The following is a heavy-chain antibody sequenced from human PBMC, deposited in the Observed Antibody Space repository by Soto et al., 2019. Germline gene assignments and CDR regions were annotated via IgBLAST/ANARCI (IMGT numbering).Heavy chain of an antibody. D-gene: IGHD4-4*01. Sequence: GASVKVSCKASGGTLSSYTISWVRQAPGQGLEWMGRIIPILGIANYAQKFQGRVTITADKSTSTAYMELSSLRSEDTAVYYCARGGEDYSNVSPYYYGMDVWGQGTTVTVSS. CDR1: GGTLSSYT. J-gene: IGHJ6*02. CDR3: ARGGEDYSNVSPYYYGMDV. V-gene: IGHV1-69*02. CDR2: IIPILGIA.